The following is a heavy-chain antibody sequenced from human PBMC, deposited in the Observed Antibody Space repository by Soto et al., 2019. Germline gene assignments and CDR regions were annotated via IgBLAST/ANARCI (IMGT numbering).Heavy chain of an antibody. CDR3: AKGTAGRYYYYMDV. V-gene: IGHV3-23*01. CDR2: ISGSGGST. Sequence: EVQLLESGGGLVQPGGSLRLSCAASGFTFSSYAMSWVRQAPGKGLEWVSAISGSGGSTYYADSVKGRFTISRDNSKNTLYLQMNSLRAEDAAVYYCAKGTAGRYYYYMDVWGKGTTVTVSS. J-gene: IGHJ6*03. D-gene: IGHD6-19*01. CDR1: GFTFSSYA.